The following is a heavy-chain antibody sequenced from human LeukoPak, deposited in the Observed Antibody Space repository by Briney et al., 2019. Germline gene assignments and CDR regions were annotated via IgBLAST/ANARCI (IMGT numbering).Heavy chain of an antibody. CDR2: MSFDGTHI. J-gene: IGHJ4*02. V-gene: IGHV3-30-3*01. CDR3: ARPYYDILTGYYNVPFDY. CDR1: GFTFGSYA. Sequence: GGSLRLSCATSGFTFGSYAMHWVRQAPGKGLEWVAVMSFDGTHIYYADSVKGRFTISRDNSKNTLYLQMNSLRAEDTAVYYCARPYYDILTGYYNVPFDYWGQGTLVTVSS. D-gene: IGHD3-9*01.